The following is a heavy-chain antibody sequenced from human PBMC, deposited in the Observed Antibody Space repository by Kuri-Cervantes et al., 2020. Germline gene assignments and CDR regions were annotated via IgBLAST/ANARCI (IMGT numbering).Heavy chain of an antibody. CDR3: AKETDSGSYHDY. Sequence: GGSLRLSCAASGFTFSDYYMNWIRQAPGKGLEWVSQISSSGSTTSYADSVKGRFSISRENTKNTLYLQMNSLRGEDTAVYYCAKETDSGSYHDYWGQGTLVTVSS. J-gene: IGHJ4*02. V-gene: IGHV3-11*04. D-gene: IGHD1-26*01. CDR2: ISSSGSTT. CDR1: GFTFSDYY.